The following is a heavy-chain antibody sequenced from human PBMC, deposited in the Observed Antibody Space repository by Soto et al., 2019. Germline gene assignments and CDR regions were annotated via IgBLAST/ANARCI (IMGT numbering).Heavy chain of an antibody. V-gene: IGHV3-9*01. J-gene: IGHJ6*04. Sequence: GGSLRLSCAASGFTFSSYAMSWVRQAPGKGLEWVSGISGNSGSIGYADSVKGRFTISRDNAKNSLYLQMNSLRAEDTALYYCAKDSNIVTSWADVWGKGTTVTVSS. CDR3: AKDSNIVTSWADV. CDR1: GFTFSSYA. D-gene: IGHD2-2*01. CDR2: ISGNSGSI.